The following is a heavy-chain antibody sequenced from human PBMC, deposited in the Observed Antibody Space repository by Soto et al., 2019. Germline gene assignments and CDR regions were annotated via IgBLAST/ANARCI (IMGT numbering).Heavy chain of an antibody. Sequence: SETLSLTCSVTGASVSSHSWSWIRQSPGKGLEWIGYIHYSGGTNYTPSLRSRVTISVETSKNQLSLNLTSLTAADTAVYYCARGGTSGSAVYNWFDPWGQGALVTVSS. V-gene: IGHV4-59*02. CDR3: ARGGTSGSAVYNWFDP. CDR2: IHYSGGT. CDR1: GASVSSHS. D-gene: IGHD3-10*01. J-gene: IGHJ5*02.